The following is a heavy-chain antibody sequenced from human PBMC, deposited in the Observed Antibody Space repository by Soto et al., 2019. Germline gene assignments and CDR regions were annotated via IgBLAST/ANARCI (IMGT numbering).Heavy chain of an antibody. CDR2: ISGSGGST. CDR3: AKGGSYYYYGMDV. D-gene: IGHD1-26*01. V-gene: IGHV3-23*01. J-gene: IGHJ6*02. Sequence: EVQLLESGGGLVQPGGSLRLSCAASGFTFSSYAMSWVRQAPGKGLEWVSAISGSGGSTYYADSVKGRFTISRDNSKNTLYLQMNSLRAEDTAGYYCAKGGSYYYYGMDVWGQGTTVTVSS. CDR1: GFTFSSYA.